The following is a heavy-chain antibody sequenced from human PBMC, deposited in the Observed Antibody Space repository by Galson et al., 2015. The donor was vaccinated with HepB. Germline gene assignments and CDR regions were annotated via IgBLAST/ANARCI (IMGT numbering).Heavy chain of an antibody. V-gene: IGHV3-33*01. CDR3: AREYNDFWSGHYWTPRDGMDV. Sequence: SLRLSCAASGFTFSSYGMHWVRQAPGKGLEWVAVIWDDGRNKYYADSVKGRFSISRDNSKNTLYLKMNSLRAEDTAVYYCAREYNDFWSGHYWTPRDGMDVWGQGTTVTVSS. CDR1: GFTFSSYG. J-gene: IGHJ6*02. D-gene: IGHD3-3*01. CDR2: IWDDGRNK.